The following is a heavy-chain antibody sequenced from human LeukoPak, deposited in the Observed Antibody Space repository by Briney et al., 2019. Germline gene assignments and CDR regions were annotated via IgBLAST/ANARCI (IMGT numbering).Heavy chain of an antibody. CDR1: GGSISSSSYY. Sequence: SETLSLTCTVSGGSISSSSYYWGLIGQPPGKGLELIGSIYYSGSTYYNPSLESRVTISVDTSKNQFSLKLSSVTAADTAVYYCAREVRVVVPATNWFDPWGQGTLVTVSS. J-gene: IGHJ5*02. CDR3: AREVRVVVPATNWFDP. CDR2: IYYSGST. V-gene: IGHV4-39*07. D-gene: IGHD2-2*01.